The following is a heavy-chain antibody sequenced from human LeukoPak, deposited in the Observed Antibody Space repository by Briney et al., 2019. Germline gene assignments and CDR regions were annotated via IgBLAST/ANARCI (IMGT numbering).Heavy chain of an antibody. CDR1: GFTVSSNY. CDR3: ARGPYSSSWYTAEVAYFDY. D-gene: IGHD6-13*01. CDR2: IYSGGST. Sequence: GGSLRLSCAASGFTVSSNYMSWVRQAPGKGLEWVSVIYSGGSTYYADSVKGRFTISRDNSKNTLYLQMNSLRAGDTAVYYCARGPYSSSWYTAEVAYFDYWGQGTLVTVSS. V-gene: IGHV3-53*01. J-gene: IGHJ4*02.